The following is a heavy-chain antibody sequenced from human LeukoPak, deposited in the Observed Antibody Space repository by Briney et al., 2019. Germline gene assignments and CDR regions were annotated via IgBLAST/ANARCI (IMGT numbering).Heavy chain of an antibody. Sequence: SETLSLTCTVSGGSISTYYWSWIRQPAGKGLEWIGRLSSSGTTNYNTSLKSRVTMSVDTSTNQLSLNLTSVTAADTAVYYCAREVSGSDYYRAYDYWGQGTLVTVSS. CDR1: GGSISTYY. CDR2: LSSSGTT. V-gene: IGHV4-4*07. J-gene: IGHJ4*02. CDR3: AREVSGSDYYRAYDY. D-gene: IGHD3-3*01.